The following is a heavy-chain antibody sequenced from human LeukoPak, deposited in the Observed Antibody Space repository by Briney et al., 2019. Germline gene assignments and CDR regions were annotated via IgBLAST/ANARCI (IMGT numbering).Heavy chain of an antibody. CDR3: ASFGGPYCSGGSCYGY. CDR1: GGSISGSSYY. V-gene: IGHV4-39*07. CDR2: IYYSGST. Sequence: PSETLSLTCTVSGGSISGSSYYWGWIRQPPGKGLEWIGSIYYSGSTYYNPSLKSRVTISVDTSKNHFSLKLSSVTAADTAVYFCASFGGPYCSGGSCYGYWGQGTLVTVSS. D-gene: IGHD2-15*01. J-gene: IGHJ4*02.